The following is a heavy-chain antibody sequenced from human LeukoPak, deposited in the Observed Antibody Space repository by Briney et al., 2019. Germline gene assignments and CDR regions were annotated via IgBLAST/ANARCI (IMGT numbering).Heavy chain of an antibody. D-gene: IGHD6-25*01. CDR3: ARDRATIAADAFDI. CDR2: IYHTGST. V-gene: IGHV4-34*01. J-gene: IGHJ3*02. CDR1: GGSFSGYY. Sequence: SETLSLTCAVYGGSFSGYYWSWIRQPPGKGLEWIATIYHTGSTYYNPSLKSRVTISVDTSKNQFSLKLSSVTAADTAMYYCARDRATIAADAFDIWGQGTMVTVSS.